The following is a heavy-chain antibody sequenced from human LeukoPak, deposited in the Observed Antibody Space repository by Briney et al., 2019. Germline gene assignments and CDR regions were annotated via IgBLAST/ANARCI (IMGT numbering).Heavy chain of an antibody. CDR1: GCTFNKYA. CDR3: ASVSREYQMVRSSLY. Sequence: GGSLRLSCAASGCTFNKYAIRWVRQAPGKGLEWVSAISGNGGITYYADSVKGRFTISRDISKNTLYLQMNSLRAEDTAVYYCASVSREYQMVRSSLYWGQGTLVTVSS. J-gene: IGHJ4*02. CDR2: ISGNGGIT. V-gene: IGHV3-23*01. D-gene: IGHD2-2*01.